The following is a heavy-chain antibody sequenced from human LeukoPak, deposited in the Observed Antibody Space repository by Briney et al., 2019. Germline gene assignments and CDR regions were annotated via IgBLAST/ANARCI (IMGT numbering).Heavy chain of an antibody. Sequence: GASVKVSCKASGYTFTNYYLHWVRQAPGQGFEWMGIINPGGGTTTYAQKFQGRVTMTRDTSTSTVYMELSSLRSEDTAVYYCARGCFTTMVRGVIITLDAFDIWGQGTMVTVSS. D-gene: IGHD3-10*01. CDR1: GYTFTNYY. V-gene: IGHV1-46*01. J-gene: IGHJ3*02. CDR3: ARGCFTTMVRGVIITLDAFDI. CDR2: INPGGGTT.